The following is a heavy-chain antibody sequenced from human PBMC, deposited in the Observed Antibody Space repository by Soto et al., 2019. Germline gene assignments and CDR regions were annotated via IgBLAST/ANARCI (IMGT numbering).Heavy chain of an antibody. CDR1: GYTFTNYA. CDR2: INAGNGNT. J-gene: IGHJ3*02. CDR3: ARAAYCGSDSCSDAFDI. V-gene: IGHV1-3*01. D-gene: IGHD2-21*02. Sequence: QVQLVQSGAEVKKSGASVKVSCKASGYTFTNYAMHWVRQAPGQRLEWMGWINAGNGNTKYSQQFQGRVTITRDTSASTAYMELXSXRSEXXAVYYCARAAYCGSDSCSDAFDIWGQGTVVTVS.